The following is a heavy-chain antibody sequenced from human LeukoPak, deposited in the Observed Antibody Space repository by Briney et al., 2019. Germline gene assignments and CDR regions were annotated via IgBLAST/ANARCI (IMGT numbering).Heavy chain of an antibody. CDR3: ARDTDGSLDY. Sequence: GGSLRLSCAASGFTFSNSWMAWVRQAPGKGREWVANIKQDGSTKHYADSLKGRFTISRDNPKNSVYVQMNSLRADDTAVYYCARDTDGSLDYWGQGILVTVAS. J-gene: IGHJ4*02. V-gene: IGHV3-7*01. CDR1: GFTFSNSW. D-gene: IGHD1-26*01. CDR2: IKQDGSTK.